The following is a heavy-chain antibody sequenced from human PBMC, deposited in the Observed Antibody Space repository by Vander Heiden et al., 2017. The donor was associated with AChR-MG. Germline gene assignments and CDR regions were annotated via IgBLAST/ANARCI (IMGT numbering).Heavy chain of an antibody. V-gene: IGHV4-34*01. CDR1: GGSFSGYY. CDR3: ARGAKGSGAKTSQPYNWFDP. D-gene: IGHD3-3*01. Sequence: QVQLQQWGAELLKPSETLSLTCAVYGGSFSGYYWSWIRQPPGKGLEWIGEINHSGSTNYNPSLKSRVTISVDTSKNQFSLKLSSVTAADTAVYYCARGAKGSGAKTSQPYNWFDPWGQGTLVTVSS. J-gene: IGHJ5*02. CDR2: INHSGST.